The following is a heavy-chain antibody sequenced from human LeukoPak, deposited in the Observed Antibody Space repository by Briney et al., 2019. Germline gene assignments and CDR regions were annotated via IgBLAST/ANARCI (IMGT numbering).Heavy chain of an antibody. V-gene: IGHV3-30*04. D-gene: IGHD3-3*01. Sequence: GRSLRLSCAASGFTFSTYAMHWVRQAPGKGLEWVAVISYDGSNKDYADSVKGRFTISRDNAKNSLYLQMNSLRAEDTAVYYCAREYDFWSGYYMIDYWGQGTLVTVSS. J-gene: IGHJ4*02. CDR2: ISYDGSNK. CDR3: AREYDFWSGYYMIDY. CDR1: GFTFSTYA.